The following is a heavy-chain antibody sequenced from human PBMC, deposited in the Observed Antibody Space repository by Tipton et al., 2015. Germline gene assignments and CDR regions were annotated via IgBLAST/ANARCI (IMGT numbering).Heavy chain of an antibody. V-gene: IGHV6-1*01. CDR2: TYYRSKWYN. CDR3: ARDLWVSGSYYWFFDL. CDR1: GDSVSSNTAA. D-gene: IGHD1-26*01. J-gene: IGHJ2*01. Sequence: GLVKPSQTLSLTCAISGDSVSSNTAAWHWIRQSPSRGLEWLGRTYYRSKWYNDYPVSVNSRITINPDTSKNQFSLHLNSVTPEDTAVYYCARDLWVSGSYYWFFDLWGRGTLVTVS.